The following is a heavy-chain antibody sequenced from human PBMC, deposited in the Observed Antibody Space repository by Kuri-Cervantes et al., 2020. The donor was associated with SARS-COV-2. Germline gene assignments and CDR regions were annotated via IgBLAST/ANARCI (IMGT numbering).Heavy chain of an antibody. J-gene: IGHJ6*02. V-gene: IGHV1-69*10. CDR2: IIPILGPA. D-gene: IGHD2-21*01. CDR3: ARGGVATPYYAMDV. Sequence: SVKVSCKASGGTFRIYGFSRVRQAPGQRLEWMGGIIPILGPANYAPRFQGRATITADQSTNIAYVELNSLTSEDTAVYYCARGGVATPYYAMDVWGQGTTVTVSS. CDR1: GGTFRIYG.